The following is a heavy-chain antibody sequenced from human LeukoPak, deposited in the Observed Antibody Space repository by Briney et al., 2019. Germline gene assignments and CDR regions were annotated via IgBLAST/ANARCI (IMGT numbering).Heavy chain of an antibody. V-gene: IGHV4-59*01. Sequence: SETLSLTCTVSGGSISSYYWSWIRQPPGKGLEWIGYIYYSGSTNYNPSLKSRVTISVDTSKNQFSLKLSSVTAADTAVYYCASLAEPPTTFDYWGQGTLVTVSS. CDR1: GGSISSYY. J-gene: IGHJ4*02. CDR3: ASLAEPPTTFDY. CDR2: IYYSGST. D-gene: IGHD5-12*01.